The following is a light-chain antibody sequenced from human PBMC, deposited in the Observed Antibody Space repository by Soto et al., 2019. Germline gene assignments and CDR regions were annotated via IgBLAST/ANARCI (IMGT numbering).Light chain of an antibody. J-gene: IGKJ4*01. CDR3: QQRNNWVT. CDR1: QSIRNY. V-gene: IGKV3-11*01. CDR2: DAS. Sequence: EIVLTQSPATLSLSPGETATLSCRASQSIRNYLAWYQQKPGQAPRLLIYDASNRATGIPARFSGSGSGTDFILTISSREPEDSAVYFCQQRNNWVTFGGGSKVEIK.